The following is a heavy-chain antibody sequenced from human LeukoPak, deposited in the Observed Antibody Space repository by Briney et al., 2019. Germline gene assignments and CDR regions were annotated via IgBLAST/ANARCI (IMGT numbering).Heavy chain of an antibody. CDR3: ARGAGYNYPYYFDY. CDR1: GFTFSGYW. D-gene: IGHD5-24*01. V-gene: IGHV3-7*03. Sequence: GGSLRLSCAASGFTFSGYWMSWVRQTPEKGLEWVANIKQDGYEKYYVDSVKGRFTISRDNAKNSLYLQMNSLRAEDTAVYYCARGAGYNYPYYFDYWGQGTLVTVSS. CDR2: IKQDGYEK. J-gene: IGHJ4*02.